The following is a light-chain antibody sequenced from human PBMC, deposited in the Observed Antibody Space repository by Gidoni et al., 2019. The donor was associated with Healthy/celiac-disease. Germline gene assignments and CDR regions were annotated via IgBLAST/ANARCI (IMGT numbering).Light chain of an antibody. Sequence: DIVMTQSPESLAVALGERATINCKSSQSVLYCSNNKNYLAWYQQKPGQPPKLLIYWASTRESGVPDRFSGSGSGTDFTLTISSLQAEDVAVYYCQQYYSTPYTFGQGTKLEIK. CDR3: QQYYSTPYT. J-gene: IGKJ2*01. V-gene: IGKV4-1*01. CDR2: WAS. CDR1: QSVLYCSNNKNY.